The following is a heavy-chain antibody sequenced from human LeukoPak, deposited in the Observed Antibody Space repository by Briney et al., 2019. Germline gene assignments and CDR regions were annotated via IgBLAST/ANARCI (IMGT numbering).Heavy chain of an antibody. Sequence: SETLSLTCAVYGGSFSGYYWSWIRQPPGKGLEWIGEINHSGSTNHNPSLKSRVTISVDTSKNQFSLKLSSVTAADTAVYYCARSPTRAIAARVYWYFDLWGRGTLVTVSS. J-gene: IGHJ2*01. V-gene: IGHV4-34*01. CDR2: INHSGST. CDR3: ARSPTRAIAARVYWYFDL. CDR1: GGSFSGYY. D-gene: IGHD6-6*01.